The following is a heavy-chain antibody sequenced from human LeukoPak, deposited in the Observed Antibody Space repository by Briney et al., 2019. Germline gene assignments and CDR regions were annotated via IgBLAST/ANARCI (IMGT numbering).Heavy chain of an antibody. V-gene: IGHV3-74*01. CDR3: ARDIVSGSGSLDY. Sequence: GGSLRLSCAASRFSFSNYWMHWVRQAPGKGLVWVSRVKSDGSNPSYADSVKGRFTISRDNAENMLYLQMNTLGAEDTAVYYCARDIVSGSGSLDYWGQGTLVTDSS. CDR2: VKSDGSNP. D-gene: IGHD3-10*01. CDR1: RFSFSNYW. J-gene: IGHJ4*02.